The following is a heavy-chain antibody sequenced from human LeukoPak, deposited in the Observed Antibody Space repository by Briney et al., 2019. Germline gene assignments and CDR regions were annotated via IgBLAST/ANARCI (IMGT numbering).Heavy chain of an antibody. CDR1: GFTFSSYA. CDR2: XXGXGGST. Sequence: GGSLRLSCAASGFTFSSYAMSWVRQAPGKGLXXXXXXXGXGGSTYYADSVXXXXTISXDNSKNTLYLQMNSLRAEDTAVYYCAKARNDYYGSGSYYKTYFDYWGQGTLVTVSS. CDR3: AKARNDYYGSGSYYKTYFDY. V-gene: IGHV3-23*01. D-gene: IGHD3-10*01. J-gene: IGHJ4*02.